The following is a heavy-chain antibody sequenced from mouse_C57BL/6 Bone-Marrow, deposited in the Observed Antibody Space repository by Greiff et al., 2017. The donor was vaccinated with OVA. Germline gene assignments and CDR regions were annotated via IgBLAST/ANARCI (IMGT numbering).Heavy chain of an antibody. CDR2: IDPENGDT. D-gene: IGHD1-1*01. J-gene: IGHJ4*01. V-gene: IGHV14-4*01. CDR1: GFNIKDDY. CDR3: TKGNYYGKYYYAMDY. Sequence: EVQVVESGAELVRPVASVKLSCTASGFNIKDDYMHWVKQRPEQGLEWIGWIDPENGDTEYASKFQGKATITADTSSNTAYLQLSSLTSEDTAVYYCTKGNYYGKYYYAMDYWGQGTSVTVSS.